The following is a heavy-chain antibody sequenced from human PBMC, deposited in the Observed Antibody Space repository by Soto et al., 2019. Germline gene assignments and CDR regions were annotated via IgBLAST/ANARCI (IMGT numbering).Heavy chain of an antibody. V-gene: IGHV3-23*04. CDR1: GFTFDDYT. CDR2: ISGSGSST. D-gene: IGHD6-13*01. CDR3: AKDQPGVAARFDY. J-gene: IGHJ4*02. Sequence: EVQLVESGGVVVQPGGSLRLSCAASGFTFDDYTMHWVRQAPGKGLEWVSSISGSGSSTYYADSVKGRFTISRDNSKNTLYLQLNTLRAEDTAVYYCAKDQPGVAARFDYWGQGTLVTVSS.